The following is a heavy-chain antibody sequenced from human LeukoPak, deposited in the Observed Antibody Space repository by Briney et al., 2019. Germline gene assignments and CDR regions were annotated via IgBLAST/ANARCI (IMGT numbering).Heavy chain of an antibody. V-gene: IGHV4-4*02. D-gene: IGHD6-13*01. J-gene: IGHJ4*02. Sequence: PSGTLSLTCAVSGVSIDSGNWWIWVRQPPGKGLEWIGEIYHSGSTKYNPSLKSRVSILADTSKNQLSLKLSSVTAADTAVYYCARKAAAGTDSDYWGQGTLVTVSS. CDR3: ARKAAAGTDSDY. CDR2: IYHSGST. CDR1: GVSIDSGNW.